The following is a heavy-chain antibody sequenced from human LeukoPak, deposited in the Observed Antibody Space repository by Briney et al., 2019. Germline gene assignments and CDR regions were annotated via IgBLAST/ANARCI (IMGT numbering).Heavy chain of an antibody. CDR3: VREAGYCASVCLKSNWFDP. CDR2: ISNGKT. J-gene: IGHJ5*02. D-gene: IGHD2-21*02. V-gene: IGHV3-53*01. Sequence: GGSLRLSCAASGFTFSNAWMSWVRQPPGKGLEWVSAISNGKTYYADSVRGRFTISRDDSKNTVYLQMNSLRDEDTALYYCVREAGYCASVCLKSNWFDPWGQGTLVTVSS. CDR1: GFTFSNAW.